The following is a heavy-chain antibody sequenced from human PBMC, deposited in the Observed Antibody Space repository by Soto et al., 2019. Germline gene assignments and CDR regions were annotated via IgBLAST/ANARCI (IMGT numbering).Heavy chain of an antibody. CDR2: ISSNGGST. D-gene: IGHD6-19*01. CDR3: VKISGYSSGWYEFDP. J-gene: IGHJ5*02. CDR1: GFTFSSYA. Sequence: GSLRLSCSASGFTFSSYAMHWVRQAPGKGLEYVSAISSNGGSTYYADSVKGRFTISRDNSKNTLYLQMSSLRAEDTAVYYCVKISGYSSGWYEFDPWGQGTLVTVSS. V-gene: IGHV3-64D*08.